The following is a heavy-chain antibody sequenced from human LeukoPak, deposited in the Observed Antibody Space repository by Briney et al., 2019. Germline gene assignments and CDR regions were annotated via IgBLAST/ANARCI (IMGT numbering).Heavy chain of an antibody. Sequence: ASVKVSCKASGYTFTSYDINWVRQATGQRLEWMGIINPSGGSTSYAQKFQGRVTMTRDMSTSTVYMELSSLRSEDTAVYYCARAEGIAAAGTEGVYWGQGTLVTVSS. CDR3: ARAEGIAAAGTEGVY. J-gene: IGHJ4*02. V-gene: IGHV1-46*01. D-gene: IGHD6-13*01. CDR1: GYTFTSYD. CDR2: INPSGGST.